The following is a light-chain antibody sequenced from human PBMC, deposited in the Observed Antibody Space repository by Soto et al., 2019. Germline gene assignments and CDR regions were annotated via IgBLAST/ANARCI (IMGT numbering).Light chain of an antibody. V-gene: IGKV3-20*01. Sequence: EIVLTQSPGTLSLSPGEGATLSCRASQTVSSTYLAWYQQKPGRAPSLLIHGASIRAAGIPDRFSASGSGTHFTLTINRLEPEDFAVYFCQQFGTSPYTFGQGTTVEIK. CDR3: QQFGTSPYT. CDR1: QTVSSTY. J-gene: IGKJ2*01. CDR2: GAS.